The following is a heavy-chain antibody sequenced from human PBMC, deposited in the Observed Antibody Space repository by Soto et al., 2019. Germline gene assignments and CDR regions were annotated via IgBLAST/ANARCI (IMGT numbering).Heavy chain of an antibody. CDR2: IYPGDSDT. J-gene: IGHJ6*02. CDR3: ARLGSEDIVVVPAAIRNYYYGMDV. CDR1: GYSFTSYW. V-gene: IGHV5-51*01. D-gene: IGHD2-2*02. Sequence: GESLKISCKGSGYSFTSYWIGWVRQMPGKGLEWMGIIYPGDSDTRYSPSFQGQVTISADKSISTAYLQWSSLKASDTAMYYCARLGSEDIVVVPAAIRNYYYGMDVWGQGTTVTVSS.